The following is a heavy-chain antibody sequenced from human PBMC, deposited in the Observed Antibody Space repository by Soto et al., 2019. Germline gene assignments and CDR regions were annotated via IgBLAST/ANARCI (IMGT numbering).Heavy chain of an antibody. V-gene: IGHV2-26*01. CDR1: GFSLSNARMG. Sequence: QVTLKESGPVLVKPTENLTLTCTVSGFSLSNARMGVSWIRQPPGKALEWLAHIFSNDEKSYSTSLKSSLTISNDTSKSQVVLTMTNMDPVDTATYYCARYDDSGYDYGADWGQGTLVTVSS. J-gene: IGHJ4*02. D-gene: IGHD5-12*01. CDR3: ARYDDSGYDYGAD. CDR2: IFSNDEK.